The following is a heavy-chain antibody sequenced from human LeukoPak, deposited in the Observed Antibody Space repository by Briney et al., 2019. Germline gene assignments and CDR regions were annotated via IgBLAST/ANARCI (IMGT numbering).Heavy chain of an antibody. CDR3: AKATGYLL. Sequence: GRSLRLSCTASGFTFNAYAMHWVRQAPGKGLEWVSLLAYDGTNKQYEYSLKGRFSISRDNSENTLYLQMNSLRAEDTAVYYCAKATGYLLWGQGTLVTVSS. CDR1: GFTFNAYA. CDR2: LAYDGTNK. J-gene: IGHJ4*02. D-gene: IGHD1-14*01. V-gene: IGHV3-30*04.